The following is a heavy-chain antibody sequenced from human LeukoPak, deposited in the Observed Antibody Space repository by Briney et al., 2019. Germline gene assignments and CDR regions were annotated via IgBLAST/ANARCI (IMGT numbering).Heavy chain of an antibody. CDR3: ARTVTTSSYYFDY. D-gene: IGHD4-17*01. CDR1: GYTFSNFG. V-gene: IGHV1-18*01. J-gene: IGHJ4*02. Sequence: VASVRVSCKTSGYTFSNFGINWVRQAPGQGLEWMGWISGNNDNPNYGQKFQGRFTVTTDSSTSTAYMELRNLRFDDTAVYYCARTVTTSSYYFDYWGQGTLVTVSS. CDR2: ISGNNDNP.